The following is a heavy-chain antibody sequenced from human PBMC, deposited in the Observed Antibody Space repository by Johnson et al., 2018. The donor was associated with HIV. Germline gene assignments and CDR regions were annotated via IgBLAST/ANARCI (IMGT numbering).Heavy chain of an antibody. CDR2: ISYDGSNK. Sequence: QVQLVESGGGVVQPGRSLRLSCAASGFTFSSYAMHWVRQAPGKGLEWVAVISYDGSNKYYADSLKGRFTISRDNSKNTLYLQMNSLRAEDTAVYYCAKPDSGGYCGDIDAFDIWGQGTMVTVSS. V-gene: IGHV3-30-3*02. D-gene: IGHD3-22*01. J-gene: IGHJ3*02. CDR1: GFTFSSYA. CDR3: AKPDSGGYCGDIDAFDI.